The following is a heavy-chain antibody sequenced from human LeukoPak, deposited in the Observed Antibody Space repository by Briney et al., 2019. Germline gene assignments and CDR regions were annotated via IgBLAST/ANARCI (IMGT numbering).Heavy chain of an antibody. Sequence: SETLSLTCTVSGGSISSYYWNWVRQPLGKGLEWIGNIYYSGSTNYNPSLNSRVTISVDTSKNHFSLKLSSVTAADTAVYYCARGHCSGGSCPFDYWGQGALVTVSS. CDR1: GGSISSYY. CDR3: ARGHCSGGSCPFDY. V-gene: IGHV4-59*01. CDR2: IYYSGST. D-gene: IGHD2-15*01. J-gene: IGHJ4*02.